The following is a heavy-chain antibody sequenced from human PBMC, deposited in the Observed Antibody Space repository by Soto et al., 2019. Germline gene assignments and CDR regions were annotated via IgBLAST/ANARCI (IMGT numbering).Heavy chain of an antibody. CDR3: ARAGSLPPLNWFDP. D-gene: IGHD6-13*01. Sequence: QVQLQESGPGLVKPSETLSLTCTVSGGSISSYYWSWIRQPPGKGLEWIGYIYYSGSTNYNPSLKGRVNXXVXTXXNQFSLKLSSVTAADTAGYYCARAGSLPPLNWFDPWGQGTLVTVSS. CDR2: IYYSGST. V-gene: IGHV4-59*01. J-gene: IGHJ5*02. CDR1: GGSISSYY.